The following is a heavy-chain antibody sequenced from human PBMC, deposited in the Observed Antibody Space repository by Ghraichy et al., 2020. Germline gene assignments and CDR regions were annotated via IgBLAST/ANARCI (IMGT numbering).Heavy chain of an antibody. D-gene: IGHD3-22*01. CDR1: GFTFSSYA. CDR3: ANLYDSSGYYPRSDY. J-gene: IGHJ4*02. V-gene: IGHV3-23*01. Sequence: GGSLRLSCAASGFTFSSYAMSWVRQAPGKGLEWVSAISGSGGSTYYADSVKGRFTISRDNSKNTLYLQMNSLRAEDTAVYYCANLYDSSGYYPRSDYWGQGTLVTVSS. CDR2: ISGSGGST.